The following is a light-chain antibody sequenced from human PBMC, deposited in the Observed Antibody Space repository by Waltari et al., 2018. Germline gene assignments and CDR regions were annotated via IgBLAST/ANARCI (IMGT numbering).Light chain of an antibody. J-gene: IGKJ2*01. CDR1: QSVSSN. CDR2: GAS. CDR3: QQYNNWYT. Sequence: EIVMTQSPATLSVSPGERATLSCRASQSVSSNLAWYQQKPGQPPRLLIYGASTRATGIPARFSGSGSGTEFTRTISSLQSEDFAVYYCQQYNNWYTFGQGTKLEIK. V-gene: IGKV3-15*01.